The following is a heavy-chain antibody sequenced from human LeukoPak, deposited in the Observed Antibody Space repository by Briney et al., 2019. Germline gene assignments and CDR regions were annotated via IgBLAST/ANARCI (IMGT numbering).Heavy chain of an antibody. V-gene: IGHV3-21*05. CDR2: IHSGSSII. J-gene: IGHJ3*02. D-gene: IGHD3-16*01. CDR1: GFTFSSYS. CDR3: ARDRPYDYVWGSDGLDI. Sequence: GGSLRLSCAASGFTFSSYSMNWVRQAPGKGLEWVSYIHSGSSIIYYADSAKGRFTISRDNAKNSLYLQMSGLRAEDTAVYYCARDRPYDYVWGSDGLDIWGHGTMVTVSS.